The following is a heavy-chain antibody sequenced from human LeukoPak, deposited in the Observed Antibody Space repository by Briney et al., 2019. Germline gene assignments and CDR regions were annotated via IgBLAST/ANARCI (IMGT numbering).Heavy chain of an antibody. CDR1: GYTFSGYY. V-gene: IGHV1-2*02. Sequence: ASVKVSCKASGYTFSGYYMHWVRQAPGQGLEWMGWINPNSGGTHYAQKFQDRVTMTRDTSISTACMELNSLRFDDTAVYYCAREGAAAEDVNWFDPWGQGTLVTVSS. CDR2: INPNSGGT. CDR3: AREGAAAEDVNWFDP. D-gene: IGHD6-25*01. J-gene: IGHJ5*02.